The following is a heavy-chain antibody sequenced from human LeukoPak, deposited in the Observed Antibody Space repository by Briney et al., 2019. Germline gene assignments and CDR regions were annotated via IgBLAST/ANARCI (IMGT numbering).Heavy chain of an antibody. CDR3: AKAGRYFDY. CDR2: LSESGVAT. Sequence: PGGSLRLSCAASGFTFSNYAMTWVRQAPGKGLEWVSSLSESGVATYYADSVEGRLTISRDNSKNTLYLQMNSLRAEDTAVYYCAKAGRYFDYWGQGTLVTVSS. J-gene: IGHJ4*02. CDR1: GFTFSNYA. V-gene: IGHV3-23*01.